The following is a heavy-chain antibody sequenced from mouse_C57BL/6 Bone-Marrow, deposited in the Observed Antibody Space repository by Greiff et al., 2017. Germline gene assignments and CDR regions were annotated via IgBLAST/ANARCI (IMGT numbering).Heavy chain of an antibody. CDR1: GFNIKDDY. V-gene: IGHV14-4*01. D-gene: IGHD2-4*01. Sequence: VQVVESGAELVRPGASVKLSCTASGFNIKDDYMHWVKQRPEQGLEWIGWIDPENGDTEYASKFQGKATITADTSSNTAYLQLSSLTSEDTAVYYCTTGDYDDYAMDYWGQGTSVTVSS. CDR3: TTGDYDDYAMDY. CDR2: IDPENGDT. J-gene: IGHJ4*01.